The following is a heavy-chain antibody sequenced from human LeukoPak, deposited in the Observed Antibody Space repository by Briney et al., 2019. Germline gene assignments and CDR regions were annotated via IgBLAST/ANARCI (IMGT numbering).Heavy chain of an antibody. V-gene: IGHV4-39*01. CDR3: AKSGGYGLIDY. CDR2: IYYSGST. Sequence: SETLSLTCAVSGASISGSGYYWGWIRQPPGKGLEWIGNIYYSGSTYYDASLQSRVTISIDTSKNQFSLRLNSVTAADTAMNYCAKSGGYGLIDYWGQGTLVTVSS. CDR1: GASISGSGYY. J-gene: IGHJ4*02. D-gene: IGHD1-26*01.